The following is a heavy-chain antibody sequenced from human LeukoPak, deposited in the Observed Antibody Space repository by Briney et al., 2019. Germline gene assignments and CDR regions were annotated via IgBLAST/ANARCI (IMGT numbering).Heavy chain of an antibody. Sequence: GASVKVSCKASGYTFTSYYIHWVRQAPGQGLEWMGIIYPGGGSTSYAQKFQGRVTMTRDMSTSTVYMELSSLKASDTAMYYCARLPTGWQNRYYYYYMDVWGKGTTVTVSS. J-gene: IGHJ6*03. CDR1: GYTFTSYY. CDR3: ARLPTGWQNRYYYYYMDV. CDR2: IYPGGGST. V-gene: IGHV1-46*01. D-gene: IGHD4-17*01.